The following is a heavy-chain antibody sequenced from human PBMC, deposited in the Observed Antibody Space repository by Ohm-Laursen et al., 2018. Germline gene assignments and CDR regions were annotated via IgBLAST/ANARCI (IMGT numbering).Heavy chain of an antibody. Sequence: SLRLSCAASGFTFDDYAMHWVRQAPGKGLEWVSGISWNSGSIGYADSVKGRFTISRDNAKNSLYLQMNSLRAADTAVYYCARVVTGVVIGYYGMDVWGQGTTVTVSS. D-gene: IGHD3-3*01. CDR3: ARVVTGVVIGYYGMDV. J-gene: IGHJ6*02. CDR2: ISWNSGSI. V-gene: IGHV3-9*01. CDR1: GFTFDDYA.